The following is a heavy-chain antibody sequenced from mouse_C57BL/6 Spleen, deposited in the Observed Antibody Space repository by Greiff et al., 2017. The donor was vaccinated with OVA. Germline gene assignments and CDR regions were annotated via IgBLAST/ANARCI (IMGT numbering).Heavy chain of an antibody. J-gene: IGHJ1*03. D-gene: IGHD3-3*01. CDR2: ISSGGDYI. CDR1: GFTFSSYA. CDR3: TRPGRIWYFDV. Sequence: DVHLVESGEGLVKPGGSLKLSCAASGFTFSSYAMSWVRQTPEKRLEWVAYISSGGDYIYYADTVKGRFTISRDNARNTLYLQMSSLKSEDTAMYYCTRPGRIWYFDVWGTGTTVTVSS. V-gene: IGHV5-9-1*02.